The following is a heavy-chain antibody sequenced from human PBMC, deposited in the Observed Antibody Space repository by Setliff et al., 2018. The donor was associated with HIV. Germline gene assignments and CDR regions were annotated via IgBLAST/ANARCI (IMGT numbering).Heavy chain of an antibody. D-gene: IGHD2-8*01. V-gene: IGHV4-39*01. J-gene: IGHJ5*02. CDR1: GGSISSSGYY. Sequence: SETLSLTCTVSGGSISSSGYYWGWIRQPPGKGLEWIGSIYYSASTYYNPSLKSRVAISIDTSENRFSLRLNSVTAADTGVYYCARRGRDGVLIVFATGFDPWGQGTLVTVSS. CDR3: ARRGRDGVLIVFATGFDP. CDR2: IYYSAST.